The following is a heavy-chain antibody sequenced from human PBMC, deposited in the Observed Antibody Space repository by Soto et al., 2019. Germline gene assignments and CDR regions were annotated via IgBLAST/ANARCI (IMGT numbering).Heavy chain of an antibody. V-gene: IGHV1-18*01. J-gene: IGHJ6*02. CDR3: ARRSRTGTTFYYYYGMDV. CDR2: ISAYNGNT. D-gene: IGHD1-7*01. CDR1: GYTFTSYG. Sequence: ASVKVSCKASGYTFTSYGINWVRQAPGQGVEWMGWISAYNGNTNYAQKLQGRVTMTTDTSTSTAYMELRSLRSDDTAVYYCARRSRTGTTFYYYYGMDVWGQGTTVTVSS.